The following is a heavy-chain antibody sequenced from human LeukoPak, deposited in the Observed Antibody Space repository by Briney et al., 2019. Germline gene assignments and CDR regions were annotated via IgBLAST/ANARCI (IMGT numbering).Heavy chain of an antibody. D-gene: IGHD3-3*01. CDR3: AKDERSGDFWSGYLWFDP. CDR1: GFIFSRYG. J-gene: IGHJ5*02. V-gene: IGHV3-30*18. Sequence: PGGSLRLSCAASGFIFSRYGMHWVRQAPGKGLEWVAVISYDGSNKYYADSVKGRITISRDNSKNTLYLQMNSLRAEDTAVYYCAKDERSGDFWSGYLWFDPWGQGALVTVSS. CDR2: ISYDGSNK.